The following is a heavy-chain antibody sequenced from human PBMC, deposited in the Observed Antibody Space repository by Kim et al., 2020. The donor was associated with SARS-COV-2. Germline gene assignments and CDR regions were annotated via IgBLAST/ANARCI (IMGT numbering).Heavy chain of an antibody. CDR3: AKDFSVSYLPDY. V-gene: IGHV3-23*01. D-gene: IGHD3-10*01. CDR2: LSDSGGST. CDR1: GFTFSSYA. Sequence: GSLRLSCAASGFTFSSYAMSWVRQAPGKGLEWVSSLSDSGGSTLYADSVKGRFTISRDNSKNTLSLQMNSLRAEDTAVYYCAKDFSVSYLPDYWGQGTLVTVSS. J-gene: IGHJ4*02.